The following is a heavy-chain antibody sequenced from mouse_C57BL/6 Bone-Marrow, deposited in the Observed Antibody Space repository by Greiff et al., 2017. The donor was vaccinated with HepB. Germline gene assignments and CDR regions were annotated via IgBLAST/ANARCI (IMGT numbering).Heavy chain of an antibody. V-gene: IGHV1-26*01. J-gene: IGHJ2*01. CDR2: INPNNGGT. CDR3: ARPYYGSRKLFDY. CDR1: GYTFTDYY. D-gene: IGHD1-1*01. Sequence: EVQLQQSGPELVKPGASVKISCKASGYTFTDYYMNWVKQSHGKSLEWIGDINPNNGGTSYNQKFKGKATLTVDKSSRTAYMELRSLTSEDSAVYYCARPYYGSRKLFDYWGQGTTLTVSS.